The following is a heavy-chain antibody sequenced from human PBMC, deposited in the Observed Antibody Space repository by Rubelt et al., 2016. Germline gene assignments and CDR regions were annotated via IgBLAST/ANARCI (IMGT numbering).Heavy chain of an antibody. Sequence: QLQLQESGPGLVKPSETLSLTCTVSGGTISSSGYYWGWIRQPPGKGLEWIGMIYYSGSTYSNPSLKSRVTISLDTPKNQCSLKLSSVSAADTAVYYCARIGYSSSWYPDYWGQGTLVTVSS. CDR3: ARIGYSSSWYPDY. D-gene: IGHD6-13*01. V-gene: IGHV4-39*07. J-gene: IGHJ4*02. CDR1: GGTISSSGYY. CDR2: IYYSGST.